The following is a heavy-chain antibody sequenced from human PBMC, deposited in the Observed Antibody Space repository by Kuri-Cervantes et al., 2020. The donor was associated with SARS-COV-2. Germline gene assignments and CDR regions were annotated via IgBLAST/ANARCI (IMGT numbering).Heavy chain of an antibody. CDR1: GGSISSSSYY. CDR3: ARGGNIAAAGTFYYYYMDV. J-gene: IGHJ6*03. CDR2: IYYSGST. D-gene: IGHD6-13*01. V-gene: IGHV4-39*07. Sequence: SETLSLTCTVSGGSISSSSYYWGWIRQPPGKGLEWIGSIYYSGSTYYNPSLKSRVTMSVDTSKNQFSLKLSSVTAADTAVYYCARGGNIAAAGTFYYYYMDVWGKGTTVTVSS.